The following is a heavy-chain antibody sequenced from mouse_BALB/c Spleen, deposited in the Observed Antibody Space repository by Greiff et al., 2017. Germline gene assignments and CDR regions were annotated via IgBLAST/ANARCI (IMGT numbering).Heavy chain of an antibody. Sequence: QVHVKQSGAELARPGASVKMSCKASGYTFTSYTMHWVKQRPGQGLEWIGYINPSSGYTNYNQKFKDKATLTADKSSSTAYMQLSSLTSEDSAVYYCASQKPRREAWFAYWGQGTLVTVSA. CDR2: INPSSGYT. CDR1: GYTFTSYT. CDR3: ASQKPRREAWFAY. D-gene: IGHD6-1*01. V-gene: IGHV1-4*01. J-gene: IGHJ3*01.